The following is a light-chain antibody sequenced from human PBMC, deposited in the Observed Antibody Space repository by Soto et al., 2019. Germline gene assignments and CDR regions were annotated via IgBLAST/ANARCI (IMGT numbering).Light chain of an antibody. V-gene: IGKV1-5*01. CDR1: QSISTW. CDR2: DAS. J-gene: IGKJ1*01. CDR3: QQYYSYWT. Sequence: DIPMTQSPSTLFASVGARVTITCRASQSISTWLAWYQQKPGKAPKLLIYDASSLQSGVPSRFSGHGSGTDFTLTISSLQPDDFATYYCQQYYSYWTLGQGTEVDI.